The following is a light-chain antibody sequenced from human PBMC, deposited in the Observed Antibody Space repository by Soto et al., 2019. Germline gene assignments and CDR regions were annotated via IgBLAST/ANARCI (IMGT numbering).Light chain of an antibody. Sequence: DIVMTQSPASLAVSLGERATINCKSSQSVLYSSNNKNYLAWYQQKPGQSPQLLISLVTNRASGVPDRFSGSGSGTDFTLKISRVEAEDVGVYYCMQALQTPFTFGGGTKVDIK. V-gene: IGKV4-1*01. CDR1: QSVLYSSNNKNY. CDR2: LVT. CDR3: MQALQTPFT. J-gene: IGKJ4*01.